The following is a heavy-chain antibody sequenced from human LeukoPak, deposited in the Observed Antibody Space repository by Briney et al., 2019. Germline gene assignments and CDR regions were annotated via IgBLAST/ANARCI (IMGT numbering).Heavy chain of an antibody. Sequence: SETLSLTCAVYGGSFSGYYWSWIRQPPGKGLEWIGEINHSGSTNYNPSHKSRVTISVDTSKNQFSLKLSSVTAADTAVYYCARETFNYYMDVWRKGTTVTVSS. CDR2: INHSGST. CDR3: ARETFNYYMDV. V-gene: IGHV4-34*01. J-gene: IGHJ6*03. CDR1: GGSFSGYY.